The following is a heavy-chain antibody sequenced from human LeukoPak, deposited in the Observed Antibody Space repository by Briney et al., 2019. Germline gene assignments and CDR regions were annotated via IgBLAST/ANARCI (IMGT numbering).Heavy chain of an antibody. Sequence: ASVKVSCKASGYTFTSYDINWVRRPTGQGLEGMGWMNPNSGNTGYAQKFLGRVTMTRNTSISTAYMELCSLRSDDTAVYYCAREIYSSGWYSYYYYGMDVWGQGTTVTVSS. V-gene: IGHV1-8*01. CDR2: MNPNSGNT. CDR3: AREIYSSGWYSYYYYGMDV. J-gene: IGHJ6*02. CDR1: GYTFTSYD. D-gene: IGHD6-19*01.